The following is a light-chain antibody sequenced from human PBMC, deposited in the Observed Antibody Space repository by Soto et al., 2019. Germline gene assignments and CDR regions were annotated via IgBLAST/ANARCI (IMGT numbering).Light chain of an antibody. CDR1: QSVSSY. Sequence: EIVMTQSPVTLSVSPWERATLSCRAIQSVSSYLAWYQQKPGQAPRLLIYDASNRATGIPARFSGSGSGTDFTLTISTLPSEDFAVYCCQQSNNWPWTCGQGTTVDI. V-gene: IGKV3D-15*01. CDR3: QQSNNWPWT. CDR2: DAS. J-gene: IGKJ1*01.